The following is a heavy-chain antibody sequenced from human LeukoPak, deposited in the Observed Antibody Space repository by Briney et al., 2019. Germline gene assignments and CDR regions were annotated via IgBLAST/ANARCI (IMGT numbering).Heavy chain of an antibody. CDR1: GFTFSSYW. CDR2: IKQDGSEK. D-gene: IGHD4-17*01. J-gene: IGHJ4*02. CDR3: AREDLRDYGDVPDY. V-gene: IGHV3-7*01. Sequence: GGSLRLSCAASGFTFSSYWMSWVRQAPGKGLEWVANIKQDGSEKYYVDSVKGRFTISRDNAKNSLYLQMNSLRAEDTAVYYCAREDLRDYGDVPDYWGQGTLVTVSS.